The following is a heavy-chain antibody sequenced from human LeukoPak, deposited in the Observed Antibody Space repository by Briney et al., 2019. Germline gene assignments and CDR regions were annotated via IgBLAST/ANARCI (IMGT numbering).Heavy chain of an antibody. D-gene: IGHD3-10*01. Sequence: PGGSLRLSCAASGFTFSSYEMNWVRQAPGKGLEWVSYISSSGSTIYYADSVKGRFTISRDNAKNSLYLQMNSLRAEDTAVYYCARYGLGSFYYYYGMDVWGQGTTVTVSS. V-gene: IGHV3-48*03. CDR2: ISSSGSTI. CDR1: GFTFSSYE. J-gene: IGHJ6*02. CDR3: ARYGLGSFYYYYGMDV.